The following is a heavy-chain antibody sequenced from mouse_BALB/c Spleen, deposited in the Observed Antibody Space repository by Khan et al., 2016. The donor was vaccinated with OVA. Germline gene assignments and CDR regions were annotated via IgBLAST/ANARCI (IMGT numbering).Heavy chain of an antibody. D-gene: IGHD2-4*01. CDR1: GYTFTNYG. Sequence: QIQLVQSGPELKKPGETVKISCKASGYTFTNYGMNWVKQAPGKGLKWMGWINTYTGEPTYTDDFKGRFAFSLETSASTAYLQINNLKNEDTATYFCARGITTTFAYWGQGTLVTVSA. CDR3: ARGITTTFAY. J-gene: IGHJ3*01. V-gene: IGHV9-3-1*01. CDR2: INTYTGEP.